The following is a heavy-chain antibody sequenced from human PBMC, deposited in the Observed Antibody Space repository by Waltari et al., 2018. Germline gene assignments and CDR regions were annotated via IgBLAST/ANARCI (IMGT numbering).Heavy chain of an antibody. Sequence: QVQLQQWGAGLLKPSETLSLTCAVYGGSFSGYYWSWIRQPPGKGLEWIGEINHSGSTNYNPSRKSRVTISVDTSKNQFSLKLSSVTAADTAGYYCARGRFSSWYRRGMDYWGQGTLVTVSS. J-gene: IGHJ4*02. D-gene: IGHD6-13*01. CDR1: GGSFSGYY. V-gene: IGHV4-34*01. CDR3: ARGRFSSWYRRGMDY. CDR2: INHSGST.